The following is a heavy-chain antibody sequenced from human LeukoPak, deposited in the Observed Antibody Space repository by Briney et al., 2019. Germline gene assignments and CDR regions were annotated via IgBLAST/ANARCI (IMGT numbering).Heavy chain of an antibody. Sequence: GGSLRLSCAASGFTFDDYAMHWVRQAPGKGLEWVSGISWNSGSIGYADSVKGRFTISRDNSKNTLYLQMNSLRAEDTAVYYCAKDLGQFDYWGQGTLVTVSS. CDR2: ISWNSGSI. J-gene: IGHJ4*02. CDR1: GFTFDDYA. V-gene: IGHV3-9*01. CDR3: AKDLGQFDY. D-gene: IGHD7-27*01.